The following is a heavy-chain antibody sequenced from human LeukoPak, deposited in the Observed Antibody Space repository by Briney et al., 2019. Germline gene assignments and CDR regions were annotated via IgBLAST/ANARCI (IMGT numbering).Heavy chain of an antibody. CDR3: ARVFSGSYLDWFDP. J-gene: IGHJ5*02. CDR2: IYTSGST. CDR1: GGSISSYY. Sequence: SETLSLTCTVSGGSISSYYWSWIRQPPGKGLEWIGYIYTSGSTNYNPSLKSRVTISVDTSKNQFSLKLSSVTAADTAVYYCARVFSGSYLDWFDPWGQGTLVTVSS. D-gene: IGHD1-26*01. V-gene: IGHV4-4*09.